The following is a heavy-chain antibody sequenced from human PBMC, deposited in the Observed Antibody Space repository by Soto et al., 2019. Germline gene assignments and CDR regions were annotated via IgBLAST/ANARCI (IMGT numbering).Heavy chain of an antibody. D-gene: IGHD3-22*01. CDR3: ARGRISMLVVVVTTGAFDL. Sequence: PXESLRLSGAASGFTFSSFEMNWVRQAPGKGLEWVSYISSSGSSTISYADSVKGRFTISRDNAKNSLYLQMNSLRAEDTAVYYCARGRISMLVVVVTTGAFDLWGQGTMVTVS. CDR2: ISSSGSSTI. CDR1: GFTFSSFE. J-gene: IGHJ3*01. V-gene: IGHV3-48*03.